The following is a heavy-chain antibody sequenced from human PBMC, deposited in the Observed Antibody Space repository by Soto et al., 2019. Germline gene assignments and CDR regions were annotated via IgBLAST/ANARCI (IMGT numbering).Heavy chain of an antibody. CDR3: ARVRIAVKCKAQPPYYFNY. V-gene: IGHV1-69*01. Sequence: QVQLVQSGPEGKKPGASVKVSCKASGYTFNTYAISWVRQAPGRGTEWMGGIIPIFGAPNYAQKFQGRVTITAYQSTSTAYLELPSLTPADVALYDCARVRIAVKCKAQPPYYFNYWGQGTLVTVSS. J-gene: IGHJ4*02. CDR1: GYTFNTYA. D-gene: IGHD2-21*01. CDR2: IIPIFGAP.